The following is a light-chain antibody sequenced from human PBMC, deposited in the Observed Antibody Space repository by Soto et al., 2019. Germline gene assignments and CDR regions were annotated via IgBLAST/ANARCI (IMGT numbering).Light chain of an antibody. Sequence: DVELTQSPSTLSASVGDRVTITCRASQGISSYLAWYQQKPGKAPKLLIYAASTLQSGVPSRFSGSGSGTDFTLTISSLESEDFAVYYCQQRSNWPITFGQGTRVEIK. CDR2: AAS. CDR3: QQRSNWPIT. CDR1: QGISSY. J-gene: IGKJ5*01. V-gene: IGKV1-9*01.